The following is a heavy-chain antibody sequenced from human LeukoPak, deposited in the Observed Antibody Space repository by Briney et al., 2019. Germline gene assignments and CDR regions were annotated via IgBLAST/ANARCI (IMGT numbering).Heavy chain of an antibody. CDR1: GFTFSDYW. J-gene: IGHJ4*02. CDR3: AKDGGGWYPSGWYYFDY. V-gene: IGHV3-7*01. Sequence: PGGSLRLSCAASGFTFSDYWMNWVRQAPGKGLEWVGNIKQDGGETYYVDSVKGRFTISRDDTKKSLYLEMDSLRAEDTALYYCAKDGGGWYPSGWYYFDYWGQGILVTVSS. CDR2: IKQDGGET. D-gene: IGHD6-19*01.